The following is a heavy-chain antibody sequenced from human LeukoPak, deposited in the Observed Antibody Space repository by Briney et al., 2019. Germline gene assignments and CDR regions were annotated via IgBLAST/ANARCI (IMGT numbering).Heavy chain of an antibody. CDR3: ANPSGWTPPYYFDY. V-gene: IGHV1-69*06. CDR2: IIPIFGTA. D-gene: IGHD6-19*01. CDR1: GYTFTGYY. J-gene: IGHJ4*02. Sequence: SVKVSCKASGYTFTGYYMHWVRRAPGQGLEWMGGIIPIFGTANYAQKFQGRVTITADKSTSTAYMELSSLRSEDTAVYYCANPSGWTPPYYFDYWGQGTLVTVSS.